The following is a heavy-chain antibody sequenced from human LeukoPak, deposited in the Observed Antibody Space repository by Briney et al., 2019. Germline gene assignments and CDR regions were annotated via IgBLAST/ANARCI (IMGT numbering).Heavy chain of an antibody. Sequence: PSETLSLTCTVSGGSISSSSYYWGWIRQPPGKGLEWIGSIYYSGSTYYNPSLKSRVTISVDTSKNQFSPKLSSVTAADTAVYYCARPPYGDYASWFDPWGQGSLVTVSS. CDR1: GGSISSSSYY. J-gene: IGHJ5*02. CDR3: ARPPYGDYASWFDP. CDR2: IYYSGST. V-gene: IGHV4-39*01. D-gene: IGHD4-17*01.